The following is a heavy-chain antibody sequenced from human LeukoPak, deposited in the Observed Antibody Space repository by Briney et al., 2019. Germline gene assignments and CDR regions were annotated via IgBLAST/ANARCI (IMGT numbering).Heavy chain of an antibody. CDR2: ISSSGSTI. CDR3: ASGGGSYYSFDY. Sequence: GGSLRLSCAASGFTFSSYEMYWVRQAPGKGLEWVSYISSSGSTIYYADSVKGRFTISRDNAKNSLYLQMNSLRAEDTAVYYCASGGGSYYSFDYWGQGTLVTVSS. J-gene: IGHJ4*02. CDR1: GFTFSSYE. D-gene: IGHD1-26*01. V-gene: IGHV3-48*03.